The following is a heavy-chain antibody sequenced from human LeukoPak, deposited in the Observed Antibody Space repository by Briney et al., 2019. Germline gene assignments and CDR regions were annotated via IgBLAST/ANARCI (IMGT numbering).Heavy chain of an antibody. CDR1: GFTFSSYA. Sequence: GGSLRLSCAASGFTFSSYAMHWVRQAPGKELEWVAVISYDGSNKYYADSVKGRFTISRDNSKNTLYLQMNSLRAEDTAVYYCAREGIKGSWFDPWGQGTLVTVSS. CDR3: AREGIKGSWFDP. V-gene: IGHV3-30*01. CDR2: ISYDGSNK. J-gene: IGHJ5*02. D-gene: IGHD3-10*01.